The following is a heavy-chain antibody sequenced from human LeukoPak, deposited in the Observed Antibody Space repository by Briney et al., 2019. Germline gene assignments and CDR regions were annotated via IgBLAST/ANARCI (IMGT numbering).Heavy chain of an antibody. Sequence: SETLSLTCTVSGGSISSGGYYWSWIRQPPGKGLEWIGYIYHSGSTYYNLSLKSRVTISVDRSKNQFSLKLSSVTAADTAMYYCARAQALIAAAGTYWFDPWGQGTLVTVSS. D-gene: IGHD6-13*01. V-gene: IGHV4-30-2*01. CDR2: IYHSGST. J-gene: IGHJ5*02. CDR1: GGSISSGGYY. CDR3: ARAQALIAAAGTYWFDP.